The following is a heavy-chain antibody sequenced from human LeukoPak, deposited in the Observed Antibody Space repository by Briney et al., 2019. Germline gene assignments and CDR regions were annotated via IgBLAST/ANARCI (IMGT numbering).Heavy chain of an antibody. D-gene: IGHD1-26*01. CDR1: GYTFTSYD. J-gene: IGHJ5*02. Sequence: SVKVSCKASGYTFTSYDINWVRQATGQGLEWMGWMNPNSGNTGYAQKFQGRVTITRNTSISTAYMELSSLRSEDTAVYYCARPRRGSYHNWFDPWGQGTLVTVSS. CDR2: MNPNSGNT. V-gene: IGHV1-8*03. CDR3: ARPRRGSYHNWFDP.